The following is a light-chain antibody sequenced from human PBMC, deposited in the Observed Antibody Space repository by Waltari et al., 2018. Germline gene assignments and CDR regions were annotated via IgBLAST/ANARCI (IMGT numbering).Light chain of an antibody. CDR3: SSYANSDTWV. J-gene: IGLJ3*02. CDR2: DVD. V-gene: IGLV2-14*03. CDR1: RSDVGSHNY. Sequence: QSALTQPASVSGSPGQSITISCTGTRSDVGSHNYVPWYQQHPGNAPKLLISDVDKRPSGVSFRFSGSKSGNTASLTISGLQPEDEADYYCSSYANSDTWVFGGGTKLTVL.